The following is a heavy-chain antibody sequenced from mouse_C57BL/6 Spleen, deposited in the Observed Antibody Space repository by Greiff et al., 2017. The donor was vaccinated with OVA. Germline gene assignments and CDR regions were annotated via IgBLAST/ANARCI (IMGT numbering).Heavy chain of an antibody. CDR3: ARYRTTVVATELDYFDY. J-gene: IGHJ2*01. CDR2: IRNKANGYTT. Sequence: EVQRVESGGGLVQPGGSLSLSCAASGFTFTDYYMSWVRQPPGKALEWLGFIRNKANGYTTEYSASVKGRFTISRDNSQSILYLQMNALRAEDSATYYCARYRTTVVATELDYFDYWGQGTTLTVSS. CDR1: GFTFTDYY. V-gene: IGHV7-3*01. D-gene: IGHD1-1*01.